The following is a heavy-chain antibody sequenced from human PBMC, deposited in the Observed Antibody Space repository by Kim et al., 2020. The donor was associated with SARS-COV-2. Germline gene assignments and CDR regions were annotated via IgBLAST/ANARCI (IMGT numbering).Heavy chain of an antibody. J-gene: IGHJ4*02. CDR1: GYTFTGYY. V-gene: IGHV1-2*02. D-gene: IGHD1-26*01. CDR3: ASVRGIGGSFLFDY. Sequence: ASVKVSCKASGYTFTGYYMHWVRQAPGQGLEWMGWINPNSGGTNYAQKFQGRVTMTRDTSISTAYMELSRLRSDDTAVYYCASVRGIGGSFLFDYWGQGTLVTVSS. CDR2: INPNSGGT.